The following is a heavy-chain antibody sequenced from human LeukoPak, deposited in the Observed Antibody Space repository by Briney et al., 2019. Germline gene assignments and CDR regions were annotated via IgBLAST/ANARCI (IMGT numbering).Heavy chain of an antibody. Sequence: ASVKVSCKASGYTFTSYDINWVRQATGQGLEWMGWMNPNSGNTGYAQKFRGRVTMTRSTSICTAYMELSSLRFEDTAVYYCTRSVRNGHIDYWGQGTLVTVSS. CDR3: TRSVRNGHIDY. CDR2: MNPNSGNT. CDR1: GYTFTSYD. D-gene: IGHD2-21*01. V-gene: IGHV1-8*01. J-gene: IGHJ4*02.